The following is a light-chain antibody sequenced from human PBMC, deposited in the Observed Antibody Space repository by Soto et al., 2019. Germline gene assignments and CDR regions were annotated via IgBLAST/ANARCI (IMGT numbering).Light chain of an antibody. CDR2: GAS. Sequence: EIVMTQSPATLSVSPGETATLSCRASQSVSTNLAWYQQKVGQTPRLLVYGASTRATGVPPRFSGSGSGTAFTLTISSLQSEDVAVYFCQQYNDWPPIFTFGPGTKVDFK. CDR3: QQYNDWPPIFT. J-gene: IGKJ3*01. CDR1: QSVSTN. V-gene: IGKV3-15*01.